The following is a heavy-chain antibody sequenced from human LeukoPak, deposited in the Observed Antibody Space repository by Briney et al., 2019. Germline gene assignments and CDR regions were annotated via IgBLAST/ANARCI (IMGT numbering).Heavy chain of an antibody. CDR1: GGTFSSYA. J-gene: IGHJ6*02. V-gene: IGHV1-69*04. Sequence: SVKVSCKASGGTFSSYAISWVRQAPGQGLEWMGRIIPILGIANYAQKFQGRVTITADKSTSTAYMELSSLRSEDTAVYYCARGRRYSGYDAGTRNPYYCYGMDVWGQGTTVTVSS. D-gene: IGHD5-12*01. CDR3: ARGRRYSGYDAGTRNPYYCYGMDV. CDR2: IIPILGIA.